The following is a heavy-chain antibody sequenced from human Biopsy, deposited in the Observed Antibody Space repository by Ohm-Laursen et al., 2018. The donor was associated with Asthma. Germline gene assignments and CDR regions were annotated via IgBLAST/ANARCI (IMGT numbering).Heavy chain of an antibody. V-gene: IGHV1-3*04. Sequence: ALVKVSCKASGYNFISFAIHWVRQAPGQRLEWMCWVNTGNGDTKYSQKFQGRVTITRDTSASTAYMELRSLRSEDTATYYCARMYYDFLTGQVKDVFGVWGQGTMVTVSS. J-gene: IGHJ3*01. CDR2: VNTGNGDT. CDR1: GYNFISFA. D-gene: IGHD3-9*01. CDR3: ARMYYDFLTGQVKDVFGV.